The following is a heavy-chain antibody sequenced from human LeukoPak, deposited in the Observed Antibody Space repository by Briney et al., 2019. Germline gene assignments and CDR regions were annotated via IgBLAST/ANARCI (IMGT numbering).Heavy chain of an antibody. Sequence: GGSLRLSWAASGFTFSSYWMSWVRQAPEKGLEWVANIKQDGSEKYYVDSVKGRFTISRDNAKNSLYLQMNSLRAEDTAVYYCARETDTAMVPPFDYWGQGTLVTVSS. CDR1: GFTFSSYW. V-gene: IGHV3-7*01. J-gene: IGHJ4*02. CDR2: IKQDGSEK. D-gene: IGHD5-18*01. CDR3: ARETDTAMVPPFDY.